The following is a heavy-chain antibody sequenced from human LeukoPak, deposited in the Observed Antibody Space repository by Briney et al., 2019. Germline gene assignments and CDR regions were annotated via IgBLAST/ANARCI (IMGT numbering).Heavy chain of an antibody. CDR3: ATPLDYYDSSGYHQGGD. D-gene: IGHD3-22*01. Sequence: GGSLRLSCAASGFIFSSCWMTWVRQAPGKGLEWVANIKEDGSKKNYVESVKGRFTISRDNAKNSLYLQMNSLRAEDMAVYYCATPLDYYDSSGYHQGGDWGQGTLVTVSS. V-gene: IGHV3-7*03. CDR1: GFIFSSCW. CDR2: IKEDGSKK. J-gene: IGHJ4*02.